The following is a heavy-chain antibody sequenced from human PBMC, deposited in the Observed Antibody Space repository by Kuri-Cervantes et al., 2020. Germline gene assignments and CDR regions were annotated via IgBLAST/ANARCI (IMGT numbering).Heavy chain of an antibody. J-gene: IGHJ4*02. CDR3: ARDVEVGYDSSGYYVGVFDY. CDR1: GYTFVSYA. V-gene: IGHV1-3*02. D-gene: IGHD3-22*01. CDR2: SNAGNGNT. Sequence: VSVKVSCKASGYTFVSYAMHWVRQAPGQRLEWMGWSNAGNGNTKYSREFQGRVTMTTDTSTSTAYMELRSLRSDDTAVYYCARDVEVGYDSSGYYVGVFDYWGQGTLVTVSS.